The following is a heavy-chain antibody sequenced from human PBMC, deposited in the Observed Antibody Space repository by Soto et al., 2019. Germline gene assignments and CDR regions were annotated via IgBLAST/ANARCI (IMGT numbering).Heavy chain of an antibody. J-gene: IGHJ6*02. Sequence: QVQLVQSGAEVKKPGSSVKVSCKASGGTFSSYTISWVRQAPGQGLEWMGRIIPILGIANYAQKFQGRVTIPADKSTRTAYMELSSLRSEDTAVYYCARYLAIVVVTNYYYYGMDVWGQGTTVTVSS. CDR3: ARYLAIVVVTNYYYYGMDV. CDR2: IIPILGIA. D-gene: IGHD3-22*01. CDR1: GGTFSSYT. V-gene: IGHV1-69*02.